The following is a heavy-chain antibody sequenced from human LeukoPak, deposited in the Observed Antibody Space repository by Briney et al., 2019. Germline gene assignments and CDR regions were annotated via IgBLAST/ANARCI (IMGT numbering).Heavy chain of an antibody. CDR2: VWHSGST. Sequence: SETLSLNCTVSGYSISSGYYWGWIRQSPGKGLEWIGNVWHSGSTYYNPSLKSRITISVDTSKNQFSLKLSSVTAADTAVYYCARTVGATIPFDYWGQGTLVTVSS. CDR3: ARTVGATIPFDY. V-gene: IGHV4-38-2*02. CDR1: GYSISSGYY. D-gene: IGHD1-26*01. J-gene: IGHJ4*02.